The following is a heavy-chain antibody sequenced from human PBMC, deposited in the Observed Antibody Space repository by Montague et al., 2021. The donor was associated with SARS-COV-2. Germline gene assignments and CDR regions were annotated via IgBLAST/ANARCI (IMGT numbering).Heavy chain of an antibody. D-gene: IGHD3/OR15-3a*01. CDR1: GGSISSGGYY. CDR2: IYYSGST. J-gene: IGHJ4*02. Sequence: TLSLTCTVSGGSISSGGYYWIWIRQHPGKGLEWIGYIYYSGSTYYNPSLKSRVTISVDTSQNQFYLKLGSVTAADTDVYYCARGGMIFGVVICAFDYWGQGTLVTVSS. CDR3: ARGGMIFGVVICAFDY. V-gene: IGHV4-31*03.